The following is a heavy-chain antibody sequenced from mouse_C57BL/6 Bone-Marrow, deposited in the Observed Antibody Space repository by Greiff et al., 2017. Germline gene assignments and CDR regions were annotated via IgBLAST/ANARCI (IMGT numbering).Heavy chain of an antibody. J-gene: IGHJ3*01. V-gene: IGHV7-3*01. CDR1: GFTFTDYY. CDR3: ARYYYGSSQAWFAY. CDR2: IRNKANGYTT. Sequence: EVQLVESGGGLVQPGGSLSLSCAASGFTFTDYYMSWVRQPPGKALEWLGFIRNKANGYTTEYSATVKGRFTNARDNSQSILYLHMNALRAEYSATYYCARYYYGSSQAWFAYWGQGTLVTVSA. D-gene: IGHD1-1*01.